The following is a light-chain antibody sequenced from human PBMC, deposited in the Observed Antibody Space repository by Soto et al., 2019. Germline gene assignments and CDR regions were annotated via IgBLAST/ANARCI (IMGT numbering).Light chain of an antibody. J-gene: IGLJ1*01. CDR2: DDD. Sequence: QSALTQPPSVSAAPGQRVTISCSGSSSNIGGNSVSWYQQLPGTAPKLLIYDDDKRPSGVPDRFSGSKSGMTASLTISGLQPEDEADYFCASYRSANTLVVFGTGTKVTVL. V-gene: IGLV1-51*01. CDR1: SSNIGGNS. CDR3: ASYRSANTLVV.